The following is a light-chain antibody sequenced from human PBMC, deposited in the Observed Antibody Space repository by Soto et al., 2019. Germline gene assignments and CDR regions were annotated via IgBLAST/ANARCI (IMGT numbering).Light chain of an antibody. Sequence: EMVMTQSPASRSLSPGEGVSLSCRSGQGVTTTFAWYQQKSGQSPRLLIYDVSTRATGVPARFSGTGSETDFTLTISGLQSEDSAVYFCQQYNNWPFSFGQGTRLEIK. J-gene: IGKJ5*01. CDR3: QQYNNWPFS. CDR2: DVS. CDR1: QGVTTT. V-gene: IGKV3-15*01.